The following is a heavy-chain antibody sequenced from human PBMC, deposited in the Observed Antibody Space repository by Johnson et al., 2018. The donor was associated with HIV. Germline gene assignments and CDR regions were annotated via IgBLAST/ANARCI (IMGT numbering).Heavy chain of an antibody. CDR2: INWNGGST. Sequence: VQLVESGGGVVRPGGSLRLPCAASGFTFDDYGMSWVRQAPGKGLEWVSGINWNGGSTGYADSVRGRFIISRDNSKNTLYLQMNSLRAEDTALYFWARVAVSTAAGGVPLDIWGPGTMVTVSA. J-gene: IGHJ3*02. D-gene: IGHD2-2*01. CDR3: ARVAVSTAAGGVPLDI. V-gene: IGHV3-20*04. CDR1: GFTFDDYG.